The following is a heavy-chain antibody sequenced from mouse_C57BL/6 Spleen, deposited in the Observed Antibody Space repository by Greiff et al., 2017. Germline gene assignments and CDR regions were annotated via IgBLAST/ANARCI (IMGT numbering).Heavy chain of an antibody. Sequence: EVQLVESGTVLARPGASVKMSCKTSGYTFTSYWMHWVKQRPGQGLEWIGAFYPGNSDPSYNQKFKGKAKLTAVTSASTAYMELSSLTNEDSAVYYWTREEGIYYYGSSYGWFAYWGQGTLVTVSA. V-gene: IGHV1-5*01. CDR2: FYPGNSDP. J-gene: IGHJ3*01. D-gene: IGHD1-1*01. CDR3: TREEGIYYYGSSYGWFAY. CDR1: GYTFTSYW.